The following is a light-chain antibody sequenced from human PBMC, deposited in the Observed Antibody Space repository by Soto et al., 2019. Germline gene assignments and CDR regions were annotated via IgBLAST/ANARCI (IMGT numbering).Light chain of an antibody. CDR2: ATS. Sequence: IQITQSPSSVSASVGDRVTMTCRASQGVGGWLEWYQQKPGKVPKLLIYATSSLHSGVPSRFSGSGSGTEFTLTISSLQPDDFGTYYCQHYNSHLDGFGEGTKVDI. J-gene: IGKJ1*01. CDR3: QHYNSHLDG. V-gene: IGKV1-12*01. CDR1: QGVGGW.